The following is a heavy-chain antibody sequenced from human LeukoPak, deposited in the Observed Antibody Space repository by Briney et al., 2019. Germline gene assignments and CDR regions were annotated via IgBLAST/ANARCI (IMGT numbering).Heavy chain of an antibody. Sequence: SETLSLTCAVYGGSFSGYYWSWIRQPPGKGLEWIGEINHSGSTNYNPSLKSRVTISVDTSKNQFSLKLSSVTAADTAVYYCARAGRRRITMVRGVMFYAFDIWGQGTMVTVSS. D-gene: IGHD3-10*01. J-gene: IGHJ3*02. V-gene: IGHV4-34*01. CDR1: GGSFSGYY. CDR3: ARAGRRRITMVRGVMFYAFDI. CDR2: INHSGST.